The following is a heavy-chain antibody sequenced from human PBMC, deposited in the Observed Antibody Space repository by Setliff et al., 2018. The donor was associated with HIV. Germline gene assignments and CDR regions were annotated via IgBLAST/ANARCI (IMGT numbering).Heavy chain of an antibody. J-gene: IGHJ6*03. V-gene: IGHV1-18*01. CDR1: GYTFSTYG. Sequence: ASVKVSCKASGYTFSTYGISWVRQAPGQGLEWMGWITPYNSNTQYTQHLQGRVTMTTDTYTSTAYMDLRSLRSDDTAVYYCARLIKHYDFWSGYYGAYYYYMDVWGTGTTVTVSS. CDR2: ITPYNSNT. CDR3: ARLIKHYDFWSGYYGAYYYYMDV. D-gene: IGHD3-3*01.